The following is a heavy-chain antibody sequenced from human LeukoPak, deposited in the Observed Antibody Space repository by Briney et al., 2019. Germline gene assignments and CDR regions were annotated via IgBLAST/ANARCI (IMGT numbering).Heavy chain of an antibody. CDR2: ISPDSNYK. J-gene: IGHJ4*02. CDR3: AKQPRGYYYGLGY. CDR1: GFTFSTYS. V-gene: IGHV3-21*04. Sequence: PGGSLRLSCAASGFTFSTYSMSWLRLAPGKGLEWVSSISPDSNYKYYVDSVKGRFTISRDNAKSSLYLQMNSLRAEDTALYYCAKQPRGYYYGLGYWGQGTLVTVSS. D-gene: IGHD3-22*01.